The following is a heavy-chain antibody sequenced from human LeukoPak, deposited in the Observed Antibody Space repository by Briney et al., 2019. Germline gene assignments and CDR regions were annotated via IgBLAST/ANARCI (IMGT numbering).Heavy chain of an antibody. D-gene: IGHD6-13*01. CDR2: IYHSGST. Sequence: PSQTLSLTCAVSGGSISSGGYSSSWIRQPPGKGLEWIGYIYHSGSTYYNPSLKSRVTISVDRSKNQFSLKLSSVTAADTAVYYCARKSLIAAAVFDYWGQGTLVTVSS. J-gene: IGHJ4*02. V-gene: IGHV4-30-2*01. CDR3: ARKSLIAAAVFDY. CDR1: GGSISSGGYS.